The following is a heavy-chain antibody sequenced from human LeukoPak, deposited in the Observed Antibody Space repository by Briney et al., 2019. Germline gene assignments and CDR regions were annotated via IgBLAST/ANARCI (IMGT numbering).Heavy chain of an antibody. CDR2: INHSGST. V-gene: IGHV4-34*01. D-gene: IGHD6-13*01. CDR1: VGSFSGYY. J-gene: IGHJ5*02. CDR3: AREAAASRTGLDP. Sequence: PSETLSLTCAVYVGSFSGYYWSWIREPPGKGRECIGEINHSGSTNYNPSLKSRVTISVDTSNNQFSLKLSSVTAADTAVYYCAREAAASRTGLDPWGQGSLVTVSS.